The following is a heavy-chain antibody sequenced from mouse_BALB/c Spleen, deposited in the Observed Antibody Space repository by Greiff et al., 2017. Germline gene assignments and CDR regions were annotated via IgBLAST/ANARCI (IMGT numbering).Heavy chain of an antibody. J-gene: IGHJ3*01. D-gene: IGHD2-1*01. CDR2: IWTGGGT. CDR1: GFSLTSYD. V-gene: IGHV2-9-2*01. Sequence: VQGVESGPGLVAPSQSLSITCTVSGFSLTSYDISWIRQPPGKGLEWLGVIWTGGGTNYNSAFMSRLSISKDNSKSQVFLKMNSLQTDDTAIYYCIRDDGNYEGFAYWGQGTLVTVSA. CDR3: IRDDGNYEGFAY.